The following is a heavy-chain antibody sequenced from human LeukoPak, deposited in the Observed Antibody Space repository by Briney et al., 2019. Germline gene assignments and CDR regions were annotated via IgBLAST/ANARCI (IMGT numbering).Heavy chain of an antibody. D-gene: IGHD3-22*01. CDR1: EYSFTSYW. J-gene: IGHJ4*02. Sequence: GESLKISCKGSEYSFTSYWIGWVRQMPGKGLEWMGIIYPGDSDTRYSPSFQGQVTISADKSIGTAYLQWSSLKASDTAMYYCARLAGYYDSSGVDLYYFDYWGQGTLVTVSS. V-gene: IGHV5-51*01. CDR3: ARLAGYYDSSGVDLYYFDY. CDR2: IYPGDSDT.